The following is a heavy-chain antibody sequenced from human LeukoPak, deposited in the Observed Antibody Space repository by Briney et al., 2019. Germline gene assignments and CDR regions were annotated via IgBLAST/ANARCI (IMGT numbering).Heavy chain of an antibody. CDR2: IYTSGST. V-gene: IGHV4-61*02. CDR1: GGSISSGSYY. J-gene: IGHJ3*01. Sequence: SETLSLTCTVSGGSISSGSYYWSWIRRPAGKGLEWIGRIYTSGSTNYNPSLKSRVTISVDTSQNQFSLKLSSVTAADTAVYFCASYGSGSYAFDVWGQGTTVTVSS. CDR3: ASYGSGSYAFDV. D-gene: IGHD3-10*01.